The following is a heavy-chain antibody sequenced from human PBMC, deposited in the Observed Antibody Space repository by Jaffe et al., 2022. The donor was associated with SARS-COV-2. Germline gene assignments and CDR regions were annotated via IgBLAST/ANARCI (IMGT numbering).Heavy chain of an antibody. Sequence: QVQLVESGGGVVQPGRSLRLSCAAAGFTFSNSAMYWVRQAPGKGLEWVAFISYDGSRKYYADSVKGRFTISRDNSKNTLYLQMNSLRAEDTAVYYCAKDRTHTWSFDYWGQGTLVTVSS. D-gene: IGHD1-1*01. J-gene: IGHJ4*02. V-gene: IGHV3-30*18. CDR3: AKDRTHTWSFDY. CDR1: GFTFSNSA. CDR2: ISYDGSRK.